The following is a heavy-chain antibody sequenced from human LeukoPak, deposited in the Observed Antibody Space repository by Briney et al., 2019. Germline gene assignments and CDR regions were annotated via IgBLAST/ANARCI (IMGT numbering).Heavy chain of an antibody. D-gene: IGHD6-19*01. CDR3: ASQYSSGFYFDY. Sequence: SETLSLTCTVSGGSISSGSYYWSWIRQPAGKGLEWIGRIYTSGSTNYNPSLKSRVTISVDTSKNQFSLKLSSVTAADTAVYYCASQYSSGFYFDYWGQGTLVTVSS. CDR1: GGSISSGSYY. J-gene: IGHJ4*02. CDR2: IYTSGST. V-gene: IGHV4-61*02.